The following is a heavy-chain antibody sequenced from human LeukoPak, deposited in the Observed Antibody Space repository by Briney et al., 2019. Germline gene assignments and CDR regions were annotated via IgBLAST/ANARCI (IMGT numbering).Heavy chain of an antibody. CDR3: TTTYNYDSSPGSFDY. D-gene: IGHD3-22*01. V-gene: IGHV3-15*01. CDR2: VKSKSDDEIA. CDR1: GFTFSDAW. J-gene: IGHJ4*02. Sequence: GGSLRLSCVGSGFTFSDAWMNWARQIPGRGLEWIGRVKSKSDDEIADYAAPVDGRFTFSRDNSKNTLYLYMSRLASDDTGVYYCTTTYNYDSSPGSFDYWGQGTLVTVSS.